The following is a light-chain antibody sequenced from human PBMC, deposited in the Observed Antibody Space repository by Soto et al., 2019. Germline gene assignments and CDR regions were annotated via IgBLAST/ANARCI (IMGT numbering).Light chain of an antibody. CDR2: GAS. J-gene: IGKJ1*01. Sequence: EIVLTQSPGSLSLSPGERATLSCRASQSASSSYLAWYQQEPGQAPRLLIYGASSRATGIPDRFSGSGSGTDFTLTISRLEPEDFAVYYCQQYGSSPRTFGQGTKVEIK. CDR3: QQYGSSPRT. CDR1: QSASSSY. V-gene: IGKV3-20*01.